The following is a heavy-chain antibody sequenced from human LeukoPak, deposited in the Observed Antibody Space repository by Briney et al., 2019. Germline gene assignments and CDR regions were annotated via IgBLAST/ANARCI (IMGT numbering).Heavy chain of an antibody. J-gene: IGHJ6*03. Sequence: PSQTLSLTCTVSGGSISSGSYYWSWIRQPAGKGLEWIGRIYTSGSTNYNPSLKSRVTISVDTSKNQFSLKLSSVTAADTAVYYCARFGPINLTGYADYYYYYMDVWGKGTTVTISS. V-gene: IGHV4-61*02. CDR3: ARFGPINLTGYADYYYYYMDV. D-gene: IGHD3-9*01. CDR1: GGSISSGSYY. CDR2: IYTSGST.